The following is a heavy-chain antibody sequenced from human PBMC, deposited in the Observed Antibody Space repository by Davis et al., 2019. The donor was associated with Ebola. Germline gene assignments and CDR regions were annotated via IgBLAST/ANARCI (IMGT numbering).Heavy chain of an antibody. J-gene: IGHJ4*02. Sequence: GESLKISCEVSGFTFSDYYMSWIRQAPGKGLEWVSSISSSGTTIYYADSVRGRFTVSRDNAKNSLYLQMNSLRAEDTAVYYCARDKGLELTTFFDYWGQGTLVTVSS. CDR3: ARDKGLELTTFFDY. CDR2: ISSSGTTI. V-gene: IGHV3-11*04. D-gene: IGHD1-7*01. CDR1: GFTFSDYY.